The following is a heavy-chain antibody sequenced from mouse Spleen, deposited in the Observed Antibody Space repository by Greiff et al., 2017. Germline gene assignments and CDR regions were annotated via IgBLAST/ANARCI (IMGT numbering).Heavy chain of an antibody. V-gene: IGHV1-55*01. CDR1: GYTFTSYW. CDR3: ASDGMGAMDY. D-gene: IGHD2-3*01. CDR2: IYPGSGST. Sequence: VKLQESGAELVKPGASVKMSCKASGYTFTSYWITWVKQRPGQGLEWIGDIYPGSGSTNYNEKFKSKATLTVDTSSSTAYMQLSSLTSEDSAVYYCASDGMGAMDYWGQGTSVTVSS. J-gene: IGHJ4*01.